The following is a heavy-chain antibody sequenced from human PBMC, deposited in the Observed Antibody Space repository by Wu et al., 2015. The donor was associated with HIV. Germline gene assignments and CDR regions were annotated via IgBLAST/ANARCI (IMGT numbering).Heavy chain of an antibody. CDR2: INPNSGAT. D-gene: IGHD6-13*01. J-gene: IGHJ5*02. CDR1: GGTFSSHP. CDR3: AREDSSSWGYNWLDP. V-gene: IGHV1-2*07. Sequence: HVQLVQSGTEVKKPGSSVKISCKAYGGNPGGTFSSHPISWVRQAPGQGLEWMGWINPNSGATKYAHKFQDRVTMTRDTSINTGYMEVSSLRPDDTAVYYCAREDSSSWGYNWLDPGAREPWSPSPQ.